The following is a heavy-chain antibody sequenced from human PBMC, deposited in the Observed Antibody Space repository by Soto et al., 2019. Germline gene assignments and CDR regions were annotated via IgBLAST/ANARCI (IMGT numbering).Heavy chain of an antibody. D-gene: IGHD2-15*01. CDR3: VRVKDDSIGDFFDY. CDR2: IQWDDDK. CDR1: AFSLNTAGLG. J-gene: IGHJ4*02. V-gene: IGHV2-70*20. Sequence: SGPTLVNPTQTLTLTCTLSAFSLNTAGLGVGGVRQPAGKALEWLALIQWDDDKYYNTSLETRLTISKDTSGNRVVLTMTHMEPVDTATYYCVRVKDDSIGDFFDYWGQGTLVTVSS.